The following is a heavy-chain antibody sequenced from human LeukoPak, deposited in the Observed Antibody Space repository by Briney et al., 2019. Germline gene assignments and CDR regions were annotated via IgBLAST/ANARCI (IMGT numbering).Heavy chain of an antibody. V-gene: IGHV1-18*04. CDR1: GYMFTTYG. CDR2: ISAHSGNT. J-gene: IGHJ4*02. Sequence: AAVKVSSKRSGYMFTTYGITWVRPAAGQGLQWMGWISAHSGNTKYAEKFQGRVTLTTDTSTSTGYLELGSLTSDDTAVYYCARDLSSGGWTPEFDYWGQGTQVTVAS. CDR3: ARDLSSGGWTPEFDY. D-gene: IGHD6-25*01.